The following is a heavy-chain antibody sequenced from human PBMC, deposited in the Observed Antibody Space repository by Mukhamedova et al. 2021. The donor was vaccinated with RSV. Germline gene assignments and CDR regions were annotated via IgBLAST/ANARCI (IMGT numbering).Heavy chain of an antibody. D-gene: IGHD7-27*01. V-gene: IGHV3-33*01. J-gene: IGHJ5*02. CDR2: VWTDGRTK. Sequence: VRQAPGKGLEWVAVVWTDGRTKIYADSVKGRFTISRDNSKSTLYLQMNNVRVEDTAVYYCARDGGSGAALDAWGQGALATVSS. CDR3: ARDGGSGAALDA.